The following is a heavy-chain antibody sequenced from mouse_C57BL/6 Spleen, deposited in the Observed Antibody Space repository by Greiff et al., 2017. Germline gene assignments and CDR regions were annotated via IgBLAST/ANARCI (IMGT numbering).Heavy chain of an antibody. CDR3: ARVHDGSYYFDY. V-gene: IGHV1-78*01. D-gene: IGHD2-3*01. J-gene: IGHJ2*01. CDR1: GYTFTDHT. Sequence: QVQLQQSDAELVKPGASVKISCKVSGYTFTDHTMHWMKQRPEQGLEWIGYIYPRDGSTKYNEKFKGKATLTADKSSSTAYMQLNSLTSEDSAVYCCARVHDGSYYFDYWGQGTTLTVSS. CDR2: IYPRDGST.